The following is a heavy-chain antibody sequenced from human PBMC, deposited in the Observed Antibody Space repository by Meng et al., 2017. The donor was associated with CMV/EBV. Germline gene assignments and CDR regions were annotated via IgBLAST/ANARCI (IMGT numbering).Heavy chain of an antibody. V-gene: IGHV3-7*01. CDR1: GFTFSSYG. Sequence: GGSLRLSCAASGFTFSSYGMHWVRQAPGKGLEWVANIKQDGSEKYYVDSVKGRFTISRDNAKNSLYLQMNSLRAEDTAVYYCARDGRDDFWSGVDVWGQGTTVTVSS. CDR2: IKQDGSEK. CDR3: ARDGRDDFWSGVDV. J-gene: IGHJ6*02. D-gene: IGHD3-3*01.